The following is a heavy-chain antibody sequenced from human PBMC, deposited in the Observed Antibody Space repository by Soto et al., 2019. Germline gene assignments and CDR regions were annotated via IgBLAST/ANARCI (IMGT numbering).Heavy chain of an antibody. J-gene: IGHJ3*01. CDR3: ARDSSSGWYPYAFDV. D-gene: IGHD6-19*01. V-gene: IGHV4-31*02. CDR2: IYDSGST. Sequence: WTWIRQHPGKGLEWIGYIYDSGSTYYNPSLKSRLTISVDTSKNQFSLKLSSVTAADTVVYYCARDSSSGWYPYAFDVWGQGTMVTVSP.